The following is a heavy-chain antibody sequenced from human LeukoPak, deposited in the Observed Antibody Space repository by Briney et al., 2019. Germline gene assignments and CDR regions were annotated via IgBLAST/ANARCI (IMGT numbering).Heavy chain of an antibody. J-gene: IGHJ6*02. D-gene: IGHD1-14*01. CDR1: GYTFTGYY. Sequence: ASVKVSCKASGYTFTGYYMHWVRQAPGRGLEWMGWINPNSGGTNYAQKFQGWVTMTRDTSISTAYMELSRLRSDDTAVYYCARGAGAAEPDYYGMDVWGQGTTVTVSS. V-gene: IGHV1-2*04. CDR2: INPNSGGT. CDR3: ARGAGAAEPDYYGMDV.